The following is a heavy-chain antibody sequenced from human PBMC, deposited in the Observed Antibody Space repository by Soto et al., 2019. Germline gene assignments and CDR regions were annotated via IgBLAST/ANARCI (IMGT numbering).Heavy chain of an antibody. J-gene: IGHJ6*01. CDR3: ALLKAALPYYYYGMDV. V-gene: IGHV4-61*01. CDR2: IYYSGST. D-gene: IGHD2-21*02. CDR1: GGSVSSGSYY. Sequence: SETLSLTCTVSGGSVSSGSYYWGWIRQPPGKGLEWIGYIYYSGSTNYNPSLKSRVTISVDTSKNQFSLKLSSVTAADTAVYYCALLKAALPYYYYGMDVWGQGTTVTVSS.